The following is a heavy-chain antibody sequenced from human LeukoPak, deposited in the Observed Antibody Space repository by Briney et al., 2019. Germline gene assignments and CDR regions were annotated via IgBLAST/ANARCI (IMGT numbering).Heavy chain of an antibody. CDR1: GFTFSSYA. D-gene: IGHD5-24*01. Sequence: PGRSLRLSCAASGFTFSSYAMHWVRQAPGKGLEWVAVISYDGSNKYYADSVKGRFTISRDNSKNTLYLQMNSPRAEDTAVYYCARNDGYNGYYFDYWGQGTLVTVSS. CDR3: ARNDGYNGYYFDY. V-gene: IGHV3-30-3*01. J-gene: IGHJ4*02. CDR2: ISYDGSNK.